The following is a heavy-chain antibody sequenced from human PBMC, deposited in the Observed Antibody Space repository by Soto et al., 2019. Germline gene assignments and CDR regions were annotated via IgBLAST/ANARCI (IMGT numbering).Heavy chain of an antibody. CDR1: GGSITISGYY. V-gene: IGHV4-31*03. CDR2: IYYTDSA. CDR3: ARSYLGSSSSGRGFDL. J-gene: IGHJ4*02. Sequence: TLSLTCSVSGGSITISGYYWGWIRQLPGKGLEWIGYIYYTDSAYYNPSLKSRVFISVDTSKNRFSLKMGSVTAADTAVYFCARSYLGSSSSGRGFDLWGQGTLVTVSS. D-gene: IGHD6-6*01.